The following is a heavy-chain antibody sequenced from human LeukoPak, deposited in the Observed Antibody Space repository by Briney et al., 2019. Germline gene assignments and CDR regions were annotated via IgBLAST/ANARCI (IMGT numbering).Heavy chain of an antibody. CDR2: IIPIFGTA. J-gene: IGHJ4*02. Sequence: SVKVSCKASGGTFSNYAINWARQAPGQGLGWMGGIIPIFGTANYAQKFQGKVTITADESTSTAYIELSSLRSEDTAIYYCARGWDYDSGGRPTAYVYWGQGTLVSVSS. CDR3: ARGWDYDSGGRPTAYVY. D-gene: IGHD3-22*01. CDR1: GGTFSNYA. V-gene: IGHV1-69*13.